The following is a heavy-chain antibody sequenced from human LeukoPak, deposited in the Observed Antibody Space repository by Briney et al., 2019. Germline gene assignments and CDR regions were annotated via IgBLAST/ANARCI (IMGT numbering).Heavy chain of an antibody. CDR3: AIRIAAAGYIKAFDI. CDR1: GGSFSGYY. D-gene: IGHD6-13*01. Sequence: PSETLSLTCAVYGGSFSGYYWSWIRQPPGKGLEWIGEINHSGSTNYNPSLKSRVTISVDTSKNQFSLKLSSVTAADTAVYYCAIRIAAAGYIKAFDIWGQGTVVTVSS. V-gene: IGHV4-34*01. CDR2: INHSGST. J-gene: IGHJ3*02.